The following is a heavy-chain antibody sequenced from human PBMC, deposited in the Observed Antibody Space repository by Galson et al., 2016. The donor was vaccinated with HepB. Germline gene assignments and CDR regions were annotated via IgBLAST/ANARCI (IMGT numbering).Heavy chain of an antibody. J-gene: IGHJ4*02. Sequence: SLRLSCAASGFTFSSYWMHWVRQAPGKGLVWVSRIKSDESWKNYADSVKGRLTISRDNAKNTLYLQMNSLRAEDTAVYYCARGGDAYNFDYWGQGTLVIVSS. V-gene: IGHV3-74*01. CDR2: IKSDESWK. D-gene: IGHD5-24*01. CDR1: GFTFSSYW. CDR3: ARGGDAYNFDY.